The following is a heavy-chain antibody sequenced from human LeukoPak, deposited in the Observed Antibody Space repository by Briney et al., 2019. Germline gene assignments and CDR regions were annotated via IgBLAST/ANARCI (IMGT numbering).Heavy chain of an antibody. CDR3: ATEYYYYDSSGSHFDY. V-gene: IGHV1-24*01. Sequence: ASVKVSCKVSGYTLTELSTHWVRQAPGKGLEWMGGFDPEDGETIYAQKFQGRVTMTEDTSTDTAYMELSSLRSEDTAVYYCATEYYYYDSSGSHFDYWGQGTLVTVSS. CDR1: GYTLTELS. J-gene: IGHJ4*02. CDR2: FDPEDGET. D-gene: IGHD3-22*01.